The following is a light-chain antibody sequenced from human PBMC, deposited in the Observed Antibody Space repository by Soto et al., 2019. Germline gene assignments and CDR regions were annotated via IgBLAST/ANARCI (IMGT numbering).Light chain of an antibody. V-gene: IGKV3-15*01. Sequence: EIVMTQSPATLSVSPGERATLSCRASQSVSSNSAWYQQKPGQAPRLLIYGASTRATGIPARFSGSGSGTDFTLTISSLQSEDFAVYYCQQYNNWPRTFGEGTKLEIK. CDR2: GAS. J-gene: IGKJ2*01. CDR3: QQYNNWPRT. CDR1: QSVSSN.